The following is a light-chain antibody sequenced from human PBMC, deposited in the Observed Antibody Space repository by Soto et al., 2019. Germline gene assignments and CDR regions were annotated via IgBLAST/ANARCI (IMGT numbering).Light chain of an antibody. J-gene: IGKJ1*01. CDR3: QQYNNWPKT. V-gene: IGKV3-15*01. Sequence: EIVLTQSPGTLSLSPGQRATLSCRASQRLSASDIAWYQQKPGQAPRLLIYGASTRATGIPARFRGSGSGTEFTLTISSLQSEDFAVYYCQQYNNWPKTFGQGTKVDI. CDR2: GAS. CDR1: QRLSASD.